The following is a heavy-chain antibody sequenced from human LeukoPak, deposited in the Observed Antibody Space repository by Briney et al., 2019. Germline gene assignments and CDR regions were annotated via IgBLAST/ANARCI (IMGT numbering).Heavy chain of an antibody. CDR2: IFYTGNT. D-gene: IGHD6-19*01. CDR3: ARGLAVGAGRFDP. J-gene: IGHJ5*02. CDR1: GGSMTNYY. Sequence: PSETLSLTCTVSGGSMTNYYWSWIRQTPRKGLEWMGYIFYTGNTDYNPSLKSRLTISVDTSKNQFSLNLRSVTTADTGVYFCARGLAVGAGRFDPWGQGTLAIVSS. V-gene: IGHV4-59*01.